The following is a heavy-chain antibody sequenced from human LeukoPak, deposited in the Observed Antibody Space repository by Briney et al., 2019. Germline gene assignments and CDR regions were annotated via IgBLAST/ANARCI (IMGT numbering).Heavy chain of an antibody. CDR3: ARLAPYYGTGII. J-gene: IGHJ3*02. CDR2: ISSSSSYI. D-gene: IGHD3-10*01. CDR1: GFTFSSYS. V-gene: IGHV3-21*01. Sequence: KSGGSLRLSCAASGFTFSSYSMNWVRQAPGKGLEWVSSISSSSSYIYYADSVKGRFTISRDNAKDSLYLQMNSLRAEDTAVYYCARLAPYYGTGIIWGQGTVVTVSS.